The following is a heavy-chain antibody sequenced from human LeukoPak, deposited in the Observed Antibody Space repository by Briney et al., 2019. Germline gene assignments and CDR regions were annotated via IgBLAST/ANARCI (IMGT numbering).Heavy chain of an antibody. CDR3: ASALVGATRSFYMDV. V-gene: IGHV1-46*01. D-gene: IGHD1-26*01. J-gene: IGHJ6*03. Sequence: GASVKVSCKASGYTFTSYYMHWVRQAPGQGLEWMGIINPSGGSTSYAQKFQGRVTMTRDTSTSTVYMELSSLRSEDTAVYYCASALVGATRSFYMDVWGKGTTVTVSS. CDR2: INPSGGST. CDR1: GYTFTSYY.